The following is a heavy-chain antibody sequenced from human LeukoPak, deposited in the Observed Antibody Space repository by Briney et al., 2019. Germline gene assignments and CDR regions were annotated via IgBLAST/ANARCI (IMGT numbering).Heavy chain of an antibody. CDR3: ARGSGIAAEENWFDP. CDR2: ISAYNGNT. V-gene: IGHV1-18*01. J-gene: IGHJ5*02. D-gene: IGHD6-13*01. CDR1: GYTFINHA. Sequence: ASVKVSCKASGYTFINHAIHWVRQAPGQRLEWMGWISAYNGNTNYAQKLQGRVTMTTDTSTSTAYMELRSLRSDDTAVYYCARGSGIAAEENWFDPWGQGTLVTVSS.